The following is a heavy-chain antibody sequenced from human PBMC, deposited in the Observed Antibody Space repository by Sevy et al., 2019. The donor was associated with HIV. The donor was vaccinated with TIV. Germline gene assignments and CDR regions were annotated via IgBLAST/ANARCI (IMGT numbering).Heavy chain of an antibody. CDR1: GYSISSGYL. CDR3: ARLAVPRISSSGTYYNHGWFDV. CDR2: IYHSGST. J-gene: IGHJ5*02. V-gene: IGHV4-38-2*01. D-gene: IGHD3-10*01. Sequence: SETLSLTCAVSGYSISSGYLWAWIRQPPGRRLEWIGRIYHSGSTYYNSSLTSRVTISVDTSKNQFSLKLSSVTAADTAVYYCARLAVPRISSSGTYYNHGWFDVWGQGILVTVSS.